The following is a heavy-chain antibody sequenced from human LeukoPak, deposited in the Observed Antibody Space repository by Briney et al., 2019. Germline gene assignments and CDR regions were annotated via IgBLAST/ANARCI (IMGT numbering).Heavy chain of an antibody. Sequence: PGGSLRLSCAASGFTFNSHAMSWVRQAPGKGLEWVSAISGSGGSTYYADSVKGRFTISRDNSKNTLYLQMNSLRAEDTAVYYCAKDTDYYDSSGGDYWGQGTLVTVSS. D-gene: IGHD3-22*01. CDR3: AKDTDYYDSSGGDY. CDR1: GFTFNSHA. V-gene: IGHV3-23*01. CDR2: ISGSGGST. J-gene: IGHJ4*02.